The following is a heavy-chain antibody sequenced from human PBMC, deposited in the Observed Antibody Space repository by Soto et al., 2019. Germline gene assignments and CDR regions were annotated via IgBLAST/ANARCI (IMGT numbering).Heavy chain of an antibody. CDR3: ARMASSGSLNWFDP. V-gene: IGHV1-8*01. Sequence: ASVKVSCKASGYTFTNYEINWVRQATGQGLEWMGWMNPGSGNTGYARKFQGRVTMTRNISISTSYMELSRLGSDDTAIYYCARMASSGSLNWFDPWGQGTLVTVSS. CDR2: MNPGSGNT. J-gene: IGHJ5*02. CDR1: GYTFTNYE. D-gene: IGHD3-10*01.